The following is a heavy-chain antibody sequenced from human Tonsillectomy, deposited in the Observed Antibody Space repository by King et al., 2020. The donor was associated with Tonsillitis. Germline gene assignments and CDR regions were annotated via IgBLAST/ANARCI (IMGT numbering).Heavy chain of an antibody. CDR3: ARDGLSTYGSGSRGWFDP. Sequence: QLQESGPGLVKPSETLSLTCAVSGYSINSGYNWGWIRQPPGKGLEWIGSIYHSGSTYYNPSLKSRVTISVDTSKNHFSLMLTSVTAADTAVYYCARDGLSTYGSGSRGWFDPWGQGTLVTVSS. D-gene: IGHD3-10*01. CDR2: IYHSGST. J-gene: IGHJ5*02. CDR1: GYSINSGYN. V-gene: IGHV4-38-2*01.